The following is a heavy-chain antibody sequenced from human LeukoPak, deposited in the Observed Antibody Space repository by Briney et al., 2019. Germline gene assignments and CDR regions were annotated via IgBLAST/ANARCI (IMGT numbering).Heavy chain of an antibody. Sequence: SETLSLTCTVSGYSISSDNYWGWFRQPPGKGLEWFGYIYYSGSTNYNPSLKSRVTISVDTSKNQFSLKLSPVTAADTAVYYCARGGDGYTYLGLAYWGQGTLVTVSS. J-gene: IGHJ4*02. D-gene: IGHD5-24*01. CDR3: ARGGDGYTYLGLAY. CDR1: GYSISSDNY. CDR2: IYYSGST. V-gene: IGHV4-61*01.